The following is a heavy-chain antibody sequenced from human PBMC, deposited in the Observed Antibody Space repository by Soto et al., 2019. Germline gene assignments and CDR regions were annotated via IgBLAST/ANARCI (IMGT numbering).Heavy chain of an antibody. CDR1: GDSVSSNSVA. V-gene: IGHV6-1*01. CDR2: TNYRSKWYY. J-gene: IGHJ5*02. D-gene: IGHD3-16*02. Sequence: SQTLSLTCAISGDSVSSNSVAWIWIRQSPSRGLEWLGRTNYRSKWYYDYASSVKSRITINPDTSKNQFSLQLKSVTPEDTAVYYCARDVILRGAYSPNWFDPWGQGTQVTVSS. CDR3: ARDVILRGAYSPNWFDP.